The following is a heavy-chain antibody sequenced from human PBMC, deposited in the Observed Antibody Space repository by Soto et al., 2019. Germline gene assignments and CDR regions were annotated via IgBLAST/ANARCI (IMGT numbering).Heavy chain of an antibody. CDR2: ISAYNGNT. J-gene: IGHJ6*02. CDR1: GYTFTSYG. V-gene: IGHV1-18*01. Sequence: ASVKVSCKASGYTFTSYGISWVRQAPGQGLEWMGWISAYNGNTNYAQKLQGRVTMTTDTSTSTAYMELRSLRSDDTAVYYCATKSDYGDYPDGGYYYGMDVWGQGTTVTVSS. D-gene: IGHD4-17*01. CDR3: ATKSDYGDYPDGGYYYGMDV.